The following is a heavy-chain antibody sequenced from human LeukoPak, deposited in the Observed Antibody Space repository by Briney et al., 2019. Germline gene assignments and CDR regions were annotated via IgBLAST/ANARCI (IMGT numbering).Heavy chain of an antibody. J-gene: IGHJ4*02. CDR2: IYYSGST. CDR3: ASSNYGDYAGCFDY. D-gene: IGHD4-17*01. V-gene: IGHV4-59*01. CDR1: GGSISSYY. Sequence: SETLSLTCTVSGGSISSYYWRWIRQPPGKGLEWIGYIYYSGSTNYNPSLKSRVTISVDTSKNQFSLKLSSVTAADTAVYYCASSNYGDYAGCFDYWGQGTLVTVSS.